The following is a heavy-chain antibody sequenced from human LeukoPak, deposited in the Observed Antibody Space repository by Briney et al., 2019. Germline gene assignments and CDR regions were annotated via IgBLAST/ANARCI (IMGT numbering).Heavy chain of an antibody. CDR3: AKGAEIDH. CDR2: MTGPADTT. J-gene: IGHJ4*02. Sequence: SGGSLRLSCAASGLNFNNFAMSWVRQAPGKGLEWLSAMTGPADTTYYAESVKGRFTISRDYSKSMVFLQMNSLRVEDTAIYYCAKGAEIDHWGQGTLVTVSS. V-gene: IGHV3-23*01. CDR1: GLNFNNFA.